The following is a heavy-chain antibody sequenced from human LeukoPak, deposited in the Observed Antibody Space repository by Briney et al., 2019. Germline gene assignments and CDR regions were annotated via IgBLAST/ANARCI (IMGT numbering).Heavy chain of an antibody. CDR2: LSRSGINI. CDR1: GFTFSSYE. V-gene: IGHV3-48*03. Sequence: GGSLRLSCAASGFTFSSYEMNWVRQAPGKGLEWVSYLSRSGINIYYADSVKGRFTISRDNAKNSLFLQMNSLTAEDTAVYYCARDPYSGGYWNYYYYYMDVWGKGTTVTISS. J-gene: IGHJ6*03. CDR3: ARDPYSGGYWNYYYYYMDV. D-gene: IGHD1-26*01.